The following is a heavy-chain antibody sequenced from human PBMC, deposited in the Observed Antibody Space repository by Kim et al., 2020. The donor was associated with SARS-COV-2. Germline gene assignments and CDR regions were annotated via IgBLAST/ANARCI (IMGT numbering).Heavy chain of an antibody. Sequence: GGSLRLSCAASGFTFSSYAMHWVRQAPGKGLEWVAVISYDGSNKYYADSVKGRFTISRDNSKNTLYLQMNSLRAEDTAVYYCARVAVAGTAGDYWGQGTLVTVSS. V-gene: IGHV3-30-3*01. CDR3: ARVAVAGTAGDY. CDR2: ISYDGSNK. J-gene: IGHJ4*02. CDR1: GFTFSSYA. D-gene: IGHD6-19*01.